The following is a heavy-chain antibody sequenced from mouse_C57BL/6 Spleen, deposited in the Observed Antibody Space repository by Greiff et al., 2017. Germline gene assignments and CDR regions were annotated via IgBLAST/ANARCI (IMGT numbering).Heavy chain of an antibody. D-gene: IGHD3-2*02. J-gene: IGHJ3*01. CDR3: ARSEDSSGLAWFAY. CDR2: IGPGSGST. CDR1: GYTFTDYY. Sequence: QVQLQQSGAELVKPGASVKISCKASGYTFTDYYINWVKQRPGQGLEWIGKIGPGSGSTYYNEKFKGKATLTADKSSSTAYMQLSSLTSEDSAVYFSARSEDSSGLAWFAYWGQGTLVTVSA. V-gene: IGHV1-77*01.